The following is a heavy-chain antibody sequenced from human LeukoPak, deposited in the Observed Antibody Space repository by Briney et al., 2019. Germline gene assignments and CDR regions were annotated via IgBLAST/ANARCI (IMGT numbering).Heavy chain of an antibody. Sequence: GASVKDSCKASGFTFTSYGISWVRRAPGQGLEWMGWISAYNGNTNYAQKLQGRVTMTTDTSTSTAYIELRSLRSDDTAVYYCVLDYWALSPDAFDIWGQGTMVTVSS. V-gene: IGHV1-18*01. J-gene: IGHJ3*02. CDR2: ISAYNGNT. D-gene: IGHD3/OR15-3a*01. CDR1: GFTFTSYG. CDR3: VLDYWALSPDAFDI.